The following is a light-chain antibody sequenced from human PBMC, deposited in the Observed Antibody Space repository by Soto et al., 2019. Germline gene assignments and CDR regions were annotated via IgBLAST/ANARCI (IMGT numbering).Light chain of an antibody. CDR2: DVS. CDR1: SSDVGGYNY. J-gene: IGLJ2*01. Sequence: QSVLTQPASVSGSPGQSITISCTGTSSDVGGYNYVSWYQKHPGKVPKLMIYDVSNRPSGVSNRFSGSKSGNTASLTISGLQAEDEADYYCSSYTSSSILVVFGGGTKVTVL. CDR3: SSYTSSSILVV. V-gene: IGLV2-14*01.